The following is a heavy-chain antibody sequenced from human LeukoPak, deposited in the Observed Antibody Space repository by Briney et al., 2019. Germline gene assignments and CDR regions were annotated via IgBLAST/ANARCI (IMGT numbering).Heavy chain of an antibody. Sequence: SETLSLTCNVSGGSINNDDYYWSWIRQHPERGLEWIGHIYYSGNTYYNPSLKSRVTISVDTSKNQFSLKLRSVTAADTAVYFCARAGYDFPLFWGQGTLVTVSS. CDR1: GGSINNDDYY. D-gene: IGHD3-3*01. J-gene: IGHJ4*02. CDR2: IYYSGNT. V-gene: IGHV4-31*03. CDR3: ARAGYDFPLF.